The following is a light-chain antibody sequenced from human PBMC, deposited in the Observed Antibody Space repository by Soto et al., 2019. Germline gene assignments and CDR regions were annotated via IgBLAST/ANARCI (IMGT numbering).Light chain of an antibody. CDR2: AAS. J-gene: IGKJ1*01. V-gene: IGKV1-8*01. Sequence: AIRMTQSPSSLSASTGDRVTISCRASQGISSYLACYQKKPGKAPKLLIYAASTLQSGVPSRFSGSGSGTDFTLTISCLQSEDFATYYCQQYYSYPRAFGQGTKVEIK. CDR3: QQYYSYPRA. CDR1: QGISSY.